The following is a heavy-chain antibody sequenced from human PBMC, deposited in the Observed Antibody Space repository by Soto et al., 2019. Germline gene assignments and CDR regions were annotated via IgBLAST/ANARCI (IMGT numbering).Heavy chain of an antibody. Sequence: SETLSLTCAVSGGSISSGGYSWSWIRQPPGKGLEWIGYIYHSGSTYYNPSLKSRVTISVDRSKNQFSLKLSSVTAADTAVYYCARVSDYYDSSGYYFLGIFDYWGQGTLVTVSS. J-gene: IGHJ4*02. CDR1: GGSISSGGYS. CDR2: IYHSGST. D-gene: IGHD3-22*01. CDR3: ARVSDYYDSSGYYFLGIFDY. V-gene: IGHV4-30-2*01.